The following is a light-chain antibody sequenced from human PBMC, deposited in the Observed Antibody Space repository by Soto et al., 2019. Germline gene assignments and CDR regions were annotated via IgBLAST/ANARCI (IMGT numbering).Light chain of an antibody. CDR1: QSVSSN. Sequence: EIVMTQSPATLSVSPGERATLSCSASQSVSSNLAWYQQKPGQAPRLLIYGASTRATGIPARFSGSGSGTDFTLTISRLEPEDFAVYYCQQYGRSPTTFGQGTKVDI. CDR3: QQYGRSPTT. V-gene: IGKV3-15*01. CDR2: GAS. J-gene: IGKJ1*01.